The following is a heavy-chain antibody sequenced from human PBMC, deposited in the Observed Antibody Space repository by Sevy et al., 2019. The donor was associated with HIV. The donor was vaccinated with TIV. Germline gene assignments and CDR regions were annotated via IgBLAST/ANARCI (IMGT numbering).Heavy chain of an antibody. J-gene: IGHJ4*02. Sequence: GGSLRLSCAASTFTFHTYVMSWVRQAPEKGLEWVSTISASGGYTYYADSVKGRFTISRDNSKNTVYLQMNSLRDKDTAVYYCAKEDTSGYFWGQGTLVTVSS. CDR2: ISASGGYT. D-gene: IGHD3-22*01. V-gene: IGHV3-23*01. CDR1: TFTFHTYV. CDR3: AKEDTSGYF.